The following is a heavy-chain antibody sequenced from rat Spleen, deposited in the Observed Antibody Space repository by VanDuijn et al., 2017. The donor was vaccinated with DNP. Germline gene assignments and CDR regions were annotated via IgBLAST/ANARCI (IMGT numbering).Heavy chain of an antibody. V-gene: IGHV4-2*01. CDR3: ARLGWHGWFAY. J-gene: IGHJ3*01. D-gene: IGHD1-11*01. CDR1: GFNFNDYW. CDR2: INKDSSTI. Sequence: EVKLIESGGGLVQPGRSLKLSCAPSGFNFNDYWMGWVRQAPGKGLEWIGEINKDSSTINYSPSLKDKFTISRDNAQNTLYLQMSKLGSEDTAIYYCARLGWHGWFAYWGQGALVTVSS.